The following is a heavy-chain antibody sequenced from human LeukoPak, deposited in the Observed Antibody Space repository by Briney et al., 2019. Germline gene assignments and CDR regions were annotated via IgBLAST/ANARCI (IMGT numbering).Heavy chain of an antibody. Sequence: GGFLRLSCAASGFTFSSYGMHWVRQAPGKGLEWVAVIWYDGSNKYYADSVKGRFTISRDNSKNTLYLQMNSLRAEDTAVYYCAKGDYYDSSGHLDYWGQGTLVTVSS. CDR1: GFTFSSYG. D-gene: IGHD3-22*01. CDR3: AKGDYYDSSGHLDY. CDR2: IWYDGSNK. V-gene: IGHV3-33*06. J-gene: IGHJ4*02.